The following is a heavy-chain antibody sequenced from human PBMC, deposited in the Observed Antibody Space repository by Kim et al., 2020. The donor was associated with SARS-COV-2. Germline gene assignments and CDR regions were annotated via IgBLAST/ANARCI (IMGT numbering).Heavy chain of an antibody. CDR1: GYSFTSYW. Sequence: GESLKISCKGSGYSFTSYWIGWVRQMPGKGLEWMGIIYPGDSDTRYSPSFQGQVTISADKSISTAYLQWSSLKASDTAMYYCARSGRKTWGVDTAMVVSYYGMDVWGQGTTVTVSS. CDR2: IYPGDSDT. V-gene: IGHV5-51*01. D-gene: IGHD5-18*01. J-gene: IGHJ6*02. CDR3: ARSGRKTWGVDTAMVVSYYGMDV.